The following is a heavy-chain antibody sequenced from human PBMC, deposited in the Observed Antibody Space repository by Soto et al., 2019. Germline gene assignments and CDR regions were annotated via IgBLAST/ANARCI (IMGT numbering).Heavy chain of an antibody. Sequence: PGPSLILSCATSGVTFDNYAMSWVRQAPGKGLEWVSAISGGGGGTYYADSVKGRFIISRDNSKNTLYLQVNGLRTGDTAVYYCAKDVHYDSSGGLDYWGQGTQVTVSS. CDR3: AKDVHYDSSGGLDY. D-gene: IGHD3-22*01. CDR2: ISGGGGGT. V-gene: IGHV3-23*01. CDR1: GVTFDNYA. J-gene: IGHJ4*02.